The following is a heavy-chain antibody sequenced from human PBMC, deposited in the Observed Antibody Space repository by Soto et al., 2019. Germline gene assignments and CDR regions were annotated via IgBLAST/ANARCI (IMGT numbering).Heavy chain of an antibody. J-gene: IGHJ4*02. D-gene: IGHD3-9*01. Sequence: SETLSLTCTVSGGSISSGVYYWSWIRQHPGKGLEWIGYIYYSGSTYYNPSLKSRVTISVDTSKNQFSLKLSSVTAADTAVYYCAHALRYDILTGYYPLINWGQGTLVTSPQ. CDR1: GGSISSGVYY. V-gene: IGHV4-31*03. CDR3: AHALRYDILTGYYPLIN. CDR2: IYYSGST.